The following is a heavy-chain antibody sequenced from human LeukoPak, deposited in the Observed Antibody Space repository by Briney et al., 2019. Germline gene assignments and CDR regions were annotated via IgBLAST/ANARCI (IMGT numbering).Heavy chain of an antibody. CDR3: ARASGGFYGSGSSDY. Sequence: GGSLRLSCAASGFTFSGSAMHWVRQAPGKGLEWVANIKQDGSEKYYVDSVKGRFTISRDNAKNSLYLQMNSLRAEDTAVYYCARASGGFYGSGSSDYWGQGTLVTVSS. D-gene: IGHD3-10*01. V-gene: IGHV3-7*01. CDR1: GFTFSGSA. J-gene: IGHJ4*02. CDR2: IKQDGSEK.